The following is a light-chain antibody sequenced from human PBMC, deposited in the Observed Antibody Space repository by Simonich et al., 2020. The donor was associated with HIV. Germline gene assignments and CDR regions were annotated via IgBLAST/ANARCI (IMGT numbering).Light chain of an antibody. V-gene: IGKV6D-21*02. Sequence: EIVMSQSPATLSVSPGERATLSCRASQSVSSNLAWYQQKPDQSPKLLIKYASQSISGVPSRFSGSGSGTDFTLTINSLEAEDAAAYYCHQSSSLPLTFGGGTKVEIK. CDR1: QSVSSN. J-gene: IGKJ4*01. CDR3: HQSSSLPLT. CDR2: YAS.